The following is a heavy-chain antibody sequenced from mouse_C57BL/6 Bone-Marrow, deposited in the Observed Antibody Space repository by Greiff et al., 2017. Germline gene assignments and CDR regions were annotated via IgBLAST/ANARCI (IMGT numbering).Heavy chain of an antibody. CDR3: ARLDYFWYVDV. J-gene: IGHJ1*03. D-gene: IGHD2-13*01. CDR2: IYPGDGDT. Sequence: QVQLQQSGPELVKPGASVKISCKASGYAFSSSWMNWVKQRPGKGLEWIGRIYPGDGDTNYNGKFKGKATLTADKSSSTAYMQLSSLTSEDSAVYFCARLDYFWYVDVWGTGTTVTVSS. V-gene: IGHV1-82*01. CDR1: GYAFSSSW.